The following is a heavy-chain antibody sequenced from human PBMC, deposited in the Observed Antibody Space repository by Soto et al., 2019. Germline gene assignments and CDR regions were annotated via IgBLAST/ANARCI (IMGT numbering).Heavy chain of an antibody. CDR3: ATTYAVVVVAAAYFDY. Sequence: QVQLVQSGAEVKKPGASVKVSCKVSGYTLTELSRHWVRQAPGKGLEWMGGFDPEEGETIYAQKFQGRVTMTEDTSTDTAYMELSSLRSEDTAVYYCATTYAVVVVAAAYFDYWGQGTLVTVSS. CDR1: GYTLTELS. D-gene: IGHD2-15*01. CDR2: FDPEEGET. V-gene: IGHV1-24*01. J-gene: IGHJ4*02.